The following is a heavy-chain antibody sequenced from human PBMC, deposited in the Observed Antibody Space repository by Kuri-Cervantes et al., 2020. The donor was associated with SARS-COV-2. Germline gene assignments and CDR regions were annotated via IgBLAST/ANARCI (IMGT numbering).Heavy chain of an antibody. CDR2: IYTRGNT. CDR1: GGSMNNYF. D-gene: IGHD3-10*01. V-gene: IGHV4-4*07. J-gene: IGHJ5*02. CDR3: ARDYHYGSAIPSGWFDP. Sequence: SETLSLTCTVSGGSMNNYFWNWIRQPAGKGLEWIGRIYTRGNTNYNPSPKSRVTISIDAPKNQVSLTLRSVTAADTAVYYCARDYHYGSAIPSGWFDPWGQGNLVTVSS.